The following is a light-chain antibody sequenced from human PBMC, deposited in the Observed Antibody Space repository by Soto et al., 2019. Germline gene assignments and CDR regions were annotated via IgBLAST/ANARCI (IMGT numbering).Light chain of an antibody. J-gene: IGLJ3*02. Sequence: QSVLTQPPSVSAAPGQKVTISCSGSRSNIGNNYVHWYQQLPGTAPKLLIYRSNQRPSGVPDRFSGSKSGTSASLAISGLRSEDEADYHCAAWDDSLSGWVFGGGTKLTVL. V-gene: IGLV1-47*01. CDR2: RSN. CDR3: AAWDDSLSGWV. CDR1: RSNIGNNY.